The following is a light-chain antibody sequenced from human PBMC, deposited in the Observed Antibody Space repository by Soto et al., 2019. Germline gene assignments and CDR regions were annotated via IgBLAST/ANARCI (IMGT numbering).Light chain of an antibody. V-gene: IGLV2-14*01. J-gene: IGLJ1*01. CDR2: DVS. CDR3: SAYTSSSTRV. CDR1: SSDVGGYNY. Sequence: QSALTQPASVSGSPGQSITISCTGTSSDVGGYNYVSWYQQHPGKAPKLMIYDVSNRPSGVSNRFSGSKSANTASRTISGLQAEDEADYYCSAYTSSSTRVFGTGTKVTVL.